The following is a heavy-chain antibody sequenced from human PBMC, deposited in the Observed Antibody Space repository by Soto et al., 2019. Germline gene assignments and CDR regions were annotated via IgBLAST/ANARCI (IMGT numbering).Heavy chain of an antibody. D-gene: IGHD1-26*01. J-gene: IGHJ4*02. V-gene: IGHV3-30*18. CDR3: AKDWVGGSNNYQLDY. Sequence: GGSLRLSFAAARCPFSDYGIRSGRQAPNKGLQWLATISHHGIRTHYADSVMGRFTISRNNFKKVVYPHLSGLRVEDTAIYYCAKDWVGGSNNYQLDYWGQGTAVTVSS. CDR2: ISHHGIRT. CDR1: RCPFSDYG.